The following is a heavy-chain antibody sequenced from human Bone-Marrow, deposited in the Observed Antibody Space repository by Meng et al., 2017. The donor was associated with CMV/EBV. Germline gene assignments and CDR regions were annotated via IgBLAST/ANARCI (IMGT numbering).Heavy chain of an antibody. J-gene: IGHJ6*02. D-gene: IGHD3-3*01. CDR3: ASEGDYDFWSDTWDV. CDR1: GGTFSSYA. CDR2: IIPIFGIA. Sequence: SVKVSCKASGGTFSSYAISWVRQAPGQGLEWMGGIIPIFGIANYAQKFQGRVTITADKSTSTAYMELSSLRSEDTAVYYCASEGDYDFWSDTWDVGGQGTTVTVS. V-gene: IGHV1-69*10.